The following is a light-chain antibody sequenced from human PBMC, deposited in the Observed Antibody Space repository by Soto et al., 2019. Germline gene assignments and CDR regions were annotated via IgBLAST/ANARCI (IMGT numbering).Light chain of an antibody. CDR2: AAS. Sequence: DIQMTQSPSSLSASVGDRVTITCRASQGIRNDLAWYQQKPGKAPKRLIYAASSLQSGVPSRFSGSGSGTEFTLTISSLQPDDFATYYCLQHNNYPRTFGQGTKVEIK. V-gene: IGKV1-17*01. CDR3: LQHNNYPRT. J-gene: IGKJ1*01. CDR1: QGIRND.